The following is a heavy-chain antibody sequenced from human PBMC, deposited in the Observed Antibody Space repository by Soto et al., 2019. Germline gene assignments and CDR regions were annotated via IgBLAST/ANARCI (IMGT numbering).Heavy chain of an antibody. Sequence: GDALNISCKGAGDRCAVYLSTWARQKPGKGLEWMGRIDPSDSQTYYSPSFRGHVTISVTKSITTVFLQWSSLRASDTAMYYCARQIYDSDTGPNFQYYFDSWGQGTLVTVSS. CDR3: ARQIYDSDTGPNFQYYFDS. J-gene: IGHJ4*02. V-gene: IGHV5-10-1*01. CDR2: IDPSDSQT. CDR1: GDRCAVYL. D-gene: IGHD3-22*01.